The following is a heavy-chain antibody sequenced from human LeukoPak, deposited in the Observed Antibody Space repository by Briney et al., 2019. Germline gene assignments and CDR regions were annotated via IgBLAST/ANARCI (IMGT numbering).Heavy chain of an antibody. D-gene: IGHD3-22*01. V-gene: IGHV3-23*01. J-gene: IGHJ4*02. Sequence: GGSLRLSCAASGFTFSSYAMSWVRQAPGKGLEWVSAISGSGGSTYYADSVKGRFTISRDNSKNTLYLQMNSLRAEDTAVYYCAKDRSYYDSSGYPRGDYWGQGTLVTVSS. CDR2: ISGSGGST. CDR1: GFTFSSYA. CDR3: AKDRSYYDSSGYPRGDY.